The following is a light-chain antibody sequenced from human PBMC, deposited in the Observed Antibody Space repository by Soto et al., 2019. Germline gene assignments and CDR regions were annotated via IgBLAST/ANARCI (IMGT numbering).Light chain of an antibody. CDR3: QLYKIYSWT. Sequence: DIQMTQSPSTLSASVGDSVTITCRASQSISNWLAWYQQKPGKAPKLLIYDASNLESGVPSRFSGSGSGTEFALTISSLQPDDFATYYCQLYKIYSWTFXQGTKV. J-gene: IGKJ1*01. CDR2: DAS. CDR1: QSISNW. V-gene: IGKV1-5*01.